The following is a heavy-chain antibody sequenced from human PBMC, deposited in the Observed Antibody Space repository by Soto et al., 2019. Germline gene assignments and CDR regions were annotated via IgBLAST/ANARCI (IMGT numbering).Heavy chain of an antibody. J-gene: IGHJ4*02. CDR1: GFSITNTW. Sequence: EVQLVESGGGLVQPGGSLRLSCAASGFSITNTWMHWVRQAPGKGLEWVGLVKSKADGGTADYAAPVKGRFTVSRDDSKNTQYLQMNSLKIEDTAVYYCNSYPDFWGGHTPLWGQGTLVTVSS. V-gene: IGHV3-15*07. D-gene: IGHD3-3*01. CDR2: VKSKADGGTA. CDR3: NSYPDFWGGHTPL.